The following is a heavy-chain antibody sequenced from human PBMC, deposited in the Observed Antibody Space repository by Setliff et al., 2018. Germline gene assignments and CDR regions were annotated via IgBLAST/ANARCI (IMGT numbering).Heavy chain of an antibody. V-gene: IGHV4-61*02. J-gene: IGHJ5*02. CDR3: AGGAPGWDLLSWFDP. CDR1: GGSISSGSYY. CDR2: IYSSGST. Sequence: SETLSLTCTVSGGSISSGSYYWSWIRQPAGKGLEWIGRIYSSGSTKYNPSLKSRVTISGDTSKNQFSLKLSSVTAADTAVYYCAGGAPGWDLLSWFDPWGQGTLVTVSS. D-gene: IGHD1-26*01.